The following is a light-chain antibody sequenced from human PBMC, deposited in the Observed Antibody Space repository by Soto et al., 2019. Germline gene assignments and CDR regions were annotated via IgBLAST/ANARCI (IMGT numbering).Light chain of an antibody. Sequence: DIQMTQSPSTLSASVGDRVTISCRASQTISNWLAWYQQKPGKAPKLLIYDASSLESGVSLRFSGSGSGTEFTLTISSLQPDDFATYYCQQYNSYSRTFGQGTKVDI. J-gene: IGKJ1*01. CDR2: DAS. CDR1: QTISNW. CDR3: QQYNSYSRT. V-gene: IGKV1-5*01.